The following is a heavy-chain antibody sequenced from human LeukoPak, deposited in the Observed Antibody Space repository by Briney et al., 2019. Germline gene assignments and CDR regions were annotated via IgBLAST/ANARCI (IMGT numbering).Heavy chain of an antibody. J-gene: IGHJ4*02. V-gene: IGHV1-2*02. CDR2: INPNSGGT. CDR3: ARDARYREGGGAAGTELFY. Sequence: WASVKVSCKASGYTFTGYYMHWVRQAPGQGLEWMGWINPNSGGTNYAQKFQGRVTMTRDTSISTAYMELSRLRSDDTAVYYCARDARYREGGGAAGTELFYWGQGTLVTVSS. CDR1: GYTFTGYY. D-gene: IGHD6-13*01.